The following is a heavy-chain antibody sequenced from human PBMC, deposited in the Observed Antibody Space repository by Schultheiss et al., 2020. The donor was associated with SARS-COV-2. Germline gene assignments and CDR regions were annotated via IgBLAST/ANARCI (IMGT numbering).Heavy chain of an antibody. D-gene: IGHD2-15*01. J-gene: IGHJ6*03. V-gene: IGHV4-61*01. CDR3: ARDRGYCSGGSCYPYYMDV. Sequence: SETLSLTCTVSGGSISSSSYYWGWIRQHPGKGLEWIGYIYYSGSTNYNPSLKSRVTISVDTSKNQFSLKLSSVTAADTAVYYCARDRGYCSGGSCYPYYMDVWGQGTTVTVSS. CDR2: IYYSGST. CDR1: GGSISSSSYY.